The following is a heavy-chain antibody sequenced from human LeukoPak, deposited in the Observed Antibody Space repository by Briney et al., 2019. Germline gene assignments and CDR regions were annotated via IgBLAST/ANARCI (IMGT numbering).Heavy chain of an antibody. Sequence: HPGGSLRLSCVASGFTFSSYSMAWVRQAPGKGVEWFSSITGSSSTINNADSVKGRFTISRDNAKDSLYLQMNSLRDEDTAVYYCARLRPGYYFDYWGQGALVTVSS. CDR2: ITGSSSTI. CDR3: ARLRPGYYFDY. CDR1: GFTFSSYS. J-gene: IGHJ4*02. V-gene: IGHV3-48*02. D-gene: IGHD4-17*01.